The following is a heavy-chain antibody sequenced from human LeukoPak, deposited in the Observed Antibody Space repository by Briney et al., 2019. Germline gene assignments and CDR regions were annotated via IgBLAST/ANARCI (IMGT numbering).Heavy chain of an antibody. J-gene: IGHJ6*02. V-gene: IGHV3-48*01. D-gene: IGHD2-2*01. Sequence: QPGGSLSLSCAASGFTFSTHSMNWVRQAPGKGLEWVSYISSSSSSIYYADSVKGRFTISRDNAKNSLYLQMNSLRAEDTAVYYCARRYCSGPSCHENWFYGMDVWGQGTTVTVS. CDR1: GFTFSTHS. CDR2: ISSSSSSI. CDR3: ARRYCSGPSCHENWFYGMDV.